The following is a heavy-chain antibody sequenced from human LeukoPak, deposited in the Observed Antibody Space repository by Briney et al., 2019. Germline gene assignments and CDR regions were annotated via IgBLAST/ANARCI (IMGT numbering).Heavy chain of an antibody. CDR3: VRENFGELFY. J-gene: IGHJ4*02. Sequence: PSETLSLTCSVSGFSISSGYYWAWIRQPPGKGLEWIGNVYYSGSTSYNPSLKSRVTISVDTSKNQFSLKLDSLTAADTGVYYCVRENFGELFYWGPGILVTVSS. V-gene: IGHV4-38-2*02. D-gene: IGHD3-10*01. CDR2: VYYSGST. CDR1: GFSISSGYY.